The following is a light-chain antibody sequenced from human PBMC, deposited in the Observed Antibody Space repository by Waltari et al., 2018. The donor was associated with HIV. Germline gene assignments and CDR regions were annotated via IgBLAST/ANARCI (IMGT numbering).Light chain of an antibody. V-gene: IGKV1D-12*01. CDR1: QGISPS. CDR3: QQTHTFPIT. J-gene: IGKJ5*01. CDR2: DAV. Sequence: DLQLTQSPSSLSSSVGDRVTITCRASQGISPSLAWYQQKPGKAPQLLIYDAVTLHSGVPSRLSGSGSVTEFTLTISSLQPEDFATYYCQQTHTFPITFGQGTRLELK.